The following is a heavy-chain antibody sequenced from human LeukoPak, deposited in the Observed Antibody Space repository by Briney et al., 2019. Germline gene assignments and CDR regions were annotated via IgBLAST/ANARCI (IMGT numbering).Heavy chain of an antibody. V-gene: IGHV4-39*07. CDR1: GGSISSSSYY. CDR2: IYYSGST. Sequence: SETLSLTCTVSGGSISSSSYYWGWIRQPPGKGLEWIGSIYYSGSTYYNPSLKSRVTISVDTSKNQFSLKLSSVTAADTAVYYCARADCGGDCYRGWFDPWGQGTLVTVSS. J-gene: IGHJ5*02. CDR3: ARADCGGDCYRGWFDP. D-gene: IGHD2-21*02.